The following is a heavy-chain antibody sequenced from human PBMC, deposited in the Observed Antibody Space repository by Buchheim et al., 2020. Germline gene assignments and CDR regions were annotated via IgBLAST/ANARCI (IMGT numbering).Heavy chain of an antibody. V-gene: IGHV3-48*04. CDR2: IHASSSPI. J-gene: IGHJ4*02. Sequence: EVQLVESGGGLVQPGGSLRLSCAVSEFTFSNYNMDWVRQAPGKGLEWVSYIHASSSPIYYAASVKGRFTVSRDNAKTSLYLPMNSLSAEDTAVYYCVRDGNIAGNFEFWGQGTL. CDR3: VRDGNIAGNFEF. D-gene: IGHD2-15*01. CDR1: EFTFSNYN.